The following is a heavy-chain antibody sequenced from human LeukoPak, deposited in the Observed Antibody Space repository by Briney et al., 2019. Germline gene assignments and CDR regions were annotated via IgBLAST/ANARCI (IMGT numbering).Heavy chain of an antibody. CDR1: GDSISSDY. J-gene: IGHJ2*01. CDR3: AKSHPAVTTTDWYFDL. D-gene: IGHD4-17*01. V-gene: IGHV4-59*01. Sequence: SETLSLTCSASGDSISSDYWSWIRQPPGKGLEWIGYISYSGSTKSNPALKSRVIISGDRSKNQFSLKMTSVTAADTAVYYCAKSHPAVTTTDWYFDLWGRGTLVTVSS. CDR2: ISYSGST.